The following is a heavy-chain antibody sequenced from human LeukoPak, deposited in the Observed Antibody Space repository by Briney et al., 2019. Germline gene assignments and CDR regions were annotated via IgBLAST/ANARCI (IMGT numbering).Heavy chain of an antibody. V-gene: IGHV3-15*01. CDR1: GFTFSHAR. CDR3: FDDNAENSWDY. J-gene: IGHJ4*02. CDR2: IKSYVHGGTT. D-gene: IGHD3-9*01. Sequence: GGSLRLSCAASGFTFSHARMNWVRQAPGKGLEWIGLIKSYVHGGTTDYAAPVQGRFTISRDYSKSIVYLQMTSLRAEETGVYNCFDDNAENSWDYWAQGTLATVSS.